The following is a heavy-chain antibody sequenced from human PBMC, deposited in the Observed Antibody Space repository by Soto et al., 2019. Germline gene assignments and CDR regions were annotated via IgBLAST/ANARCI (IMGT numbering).Heavy chain of an antibody. CDR1: GFSFRNYG. CDR2: TSSDGNTK. CDR3: ARWGGSYYDSWFDP. V-gene: IGHV3-33*01. D-gene: IGHD1-26*01. J-gene: IGHJ5*02. Sequence: QVLLVESGGGVVQPGTSLRLSCAASGFSFRNYGMHWVRQAPGKGLEWVAVTSSDGNTKNYAASVKGRFTISSDTSKNTLYLQMSSLRAEDTALYSCARWGGSYYDSWFDPWGQGTLVIVSS.